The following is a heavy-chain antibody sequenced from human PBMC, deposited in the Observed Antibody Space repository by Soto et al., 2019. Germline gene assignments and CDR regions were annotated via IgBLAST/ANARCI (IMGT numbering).Heavy chain of an antibody. J-gene: IGHJ6*02. V-gene: IGHV3-30*18. D-gene: IGHD1-1*01. CDR2: ISYDGSNK. CDR3: AKDRLVQLELLIDYYYYGMDV. CDR1: GFTFSSYG. Sequence: GGSLRLSCAASGFTFSSYGMHWVRQAPGKGLEWVAVISYDGSNKYYADSVKGRFTISRDNSKNTLYLQMNSLRAEDTAVYYCAKDRLVQLELLIDYYYYGMDVWGQGTTVTVSS.